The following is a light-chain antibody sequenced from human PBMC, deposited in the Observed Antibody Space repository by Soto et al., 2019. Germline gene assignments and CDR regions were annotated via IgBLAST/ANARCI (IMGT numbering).Light chain of an antibody. Sequence: EIVLTQSPGTLSLSPGERATLSCRASQSVSSSYLAWYRQKPGQAPRLLIYGTSSRATGIPDRFSGSGSGTDFTLTITRLEPEDFAVYYCHQYGISPPRTFGQGTKVDIK. CDR3: HQYGISPPRT. J-gene: IGKJ1*01. CDR1: QSVSSSY. CDR2: GTS. V-gene: IGKV3-20*01.